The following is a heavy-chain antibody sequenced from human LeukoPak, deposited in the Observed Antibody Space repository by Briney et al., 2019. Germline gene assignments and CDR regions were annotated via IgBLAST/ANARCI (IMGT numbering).Heavy chain of an antibody. V-gene: IGHV4-61*02. J-gene: IGHJ4*02. D-gene: IGHD3-22*01. CDR3: AGFGYEESSGYYHYYFDY. Sequence: SQTLSLTCTVSGGSISSGGYYWSWIRQPAGKGLEWIGRIYTSGSTNYNPSLKSRVTISVDTSKNQFSLKLSSVTAADTAVYYCAGFGYEESSGYYHYYFDYWGQGTLVTVSS. CDR1: GGSISSGGYY. CDR2: IYTSGST.